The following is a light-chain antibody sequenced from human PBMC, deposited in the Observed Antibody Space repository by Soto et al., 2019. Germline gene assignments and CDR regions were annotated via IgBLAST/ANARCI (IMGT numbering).Light chain of an antibody. CDR3: QQRSTPLT. CDR2: DAS. CDR1: QSVSSY. Sequence: EIVLTQSPATLSLSPGERATLSCRASQSVSSYLAWYQQKPGQAPRLLIYDASSRATGIPARFSGSGSGTDFSLTLSSLEPEDFAVYYCQQRSTPLTFGGGTKVQIK. V-gene: IGKV3-11*01. J-gene: IGKJ4*01.